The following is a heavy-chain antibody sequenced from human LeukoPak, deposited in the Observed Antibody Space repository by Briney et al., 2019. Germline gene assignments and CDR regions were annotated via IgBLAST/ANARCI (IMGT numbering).Heavy chain of an antibody. D-gene: IGHD3-10*01. Sequence: PGGSLRLSCAASGVTFNSYAMAWVRQAPGKGLEWVSLITGNGFTTYYPDSVKGRFTISRDNSKNTLSLQMNSLRGDDTAVYYCAKAYGSGRGFDLFDYWGQGTLVTVSS. CDR2: ITGNGFTT. CDR1: GVTFNSYA. J-gene: IGHJ4*02. V-gene: IGHV3-23*01. CDR3: AKAYGSGRGFDLFDY.